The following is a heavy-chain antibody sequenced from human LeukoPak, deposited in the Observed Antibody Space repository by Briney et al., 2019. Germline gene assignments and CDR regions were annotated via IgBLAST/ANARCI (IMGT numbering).Heavy chain of an antibody. CDR3: AREGLEYSSSWYPYMDV. J-gene: IGHJ6*03. D-gene: IGHD6-13*01. CDR1: GYTFTSYD. CDR2: MNPNSGNT. Sequence: GVSVKVSCKASGYTFTSYDINWVRQATGQGLEWMGWMNPNSGNTGYAQKFQGRVTMTRNTSISTAYMELSSLRSEDTAVYYCAREGLEYSSSWYPYMDVWGKGTTVTVSS. V-gene: IGHV1-8*01.